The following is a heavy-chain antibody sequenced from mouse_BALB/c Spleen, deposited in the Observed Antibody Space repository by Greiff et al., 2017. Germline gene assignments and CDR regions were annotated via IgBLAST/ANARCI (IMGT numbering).Heavy chain of an antibody. Sequence: VQLQQPGAELVKPGASVKLSCKASGYTFTSYWMHWVKQRPGQGLEWIGEIDPSDSYTNYNQKFKGKATLTVDKSSSTAYMQLSSLTSEDSAVYYCARGGQVPDYWGQGTTLTVSS. V-gene: IGHV1-69*02. J-gene: IGHJ2*01. CDR1: GYTFTSYW. CDR2: IDPSDSYT. CDR3: ARGGQVPDY. D-gene: IGHD2-14*01.